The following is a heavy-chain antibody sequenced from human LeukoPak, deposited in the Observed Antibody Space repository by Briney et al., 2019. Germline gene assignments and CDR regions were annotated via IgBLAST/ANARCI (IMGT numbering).Heavy chain of an antibody. CDR2: LSYSGSA. J-gene: IGHJ4*02. V-gene: IGHV4-39*01. Sequence: SETLSLTCTVSGFSISSSNKYWGWIRQPPGRGLVWVVSLSYSGSAYYNSSLKSRVSISVDTSRNQFSLKLISVTAADTAVYYCTRQEVGYCSGGSCYAHFDYWGRGTLVTVSS. CDR3: TRQEVGYCSGGSCYAHFDY. D-gene: IGHD2-15*01. CDR1: GFSISSSNKY.